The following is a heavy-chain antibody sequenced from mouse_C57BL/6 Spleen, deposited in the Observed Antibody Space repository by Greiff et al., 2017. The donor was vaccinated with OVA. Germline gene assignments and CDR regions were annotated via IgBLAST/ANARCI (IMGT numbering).Heavy chain of an antibody. D-gene: IGHD1-1*01. Sequence: QVQLQQPGAELVMPGASVKLSCKASGYTFTSYWMHWVKQRPGQGLEWIGEIDPSDSYTNYNQKFKGKSTLTVDKSSSTAYMQLSSLTSEDSAVYYCAKNYGSRPGAMDYWGQGTSVTVSS. CDR1: GYTFTSYW. CDR3: AKNYGSRPGAMDY. J-gene: IGHJ4*01. V-gene: IGHV1-69*01. CDR2: IDPSDSYT.